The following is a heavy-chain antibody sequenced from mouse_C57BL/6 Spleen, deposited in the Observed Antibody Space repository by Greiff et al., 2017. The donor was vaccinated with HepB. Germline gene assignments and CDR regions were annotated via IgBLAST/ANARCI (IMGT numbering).Heavy chain of an antibody. J-gene: IGHJ1*03. CDR2: IYPGNSDT. CDR1: GYTFTSYW. CDR3: TRKYYGSSYWYFDV. D-gene: IGHD1-1*01. V-gene: IGHV1-5*01. Sequence: VQLQQSGPVLARPGASVKMSCKTSGYTFTSYWMHWVNQRPGQGLEWIGAIYPGNSDTSYNQKFKGKAKLTAVTSASTAYMELSSLTNEDSAVYYCTRKYYGSSYWYFDVWGTGTTVTVSS.